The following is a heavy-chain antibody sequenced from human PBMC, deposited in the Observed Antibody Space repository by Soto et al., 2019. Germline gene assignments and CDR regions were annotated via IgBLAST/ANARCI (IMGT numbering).Heavy chain of an antibody. CDR2: ISWNSGSI. V-gene: IGHV3-9*01. Sequence: PGGSLRLSCAASGFTFDDYAMHWVRQAPGKGLEWVSGISWNSGSIGYADSVKGRFTISRDNAKNSLYLQMNSLRAEDTALYYCAKAGDGYNLKPFDYWGQGTLVTVSS. J-gene: IGHJ4*02. CDR3: AKAGDGYNLKPFDY. CDR1: GFTFDDYA. D-gene: IGHD5-12*01.